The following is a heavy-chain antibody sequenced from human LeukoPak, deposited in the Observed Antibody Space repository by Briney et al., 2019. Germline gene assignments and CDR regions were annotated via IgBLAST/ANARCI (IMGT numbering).Heavy chain of an antibody. J-gene: IGHJ4*02. V-gene: IGHV4-59*01. CDR2: MYYSGGT. Sequence: SETLSLTCAVYGGSFSGYYWSWIRQPPGKGLEWIGHMYYSGGTNYNPSLKSRVTISVDTSKNQFSLKLSSVTAADTAVYYCTRRCKDAYTLYCFDYWGQGTLVTVSS. CDR1: GGSFSGYY. D-gene: IGHD5-24*01. CDR3: TRRCKDAYTLYCFDY.